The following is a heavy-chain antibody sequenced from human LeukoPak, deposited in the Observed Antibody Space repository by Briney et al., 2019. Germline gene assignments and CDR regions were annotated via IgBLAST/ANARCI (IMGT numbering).Heavy chain of an antibody. J-gene: IGHJ4*02. CDR2: ISGSGGST. CDR1: GFTFSSYA. V-gene: IGHV3-23*01. Sequence: GGSLRLSCAASGFTFSSYAMSWVRQAPGKGLEWVSAISGSGGSTYYADSVKGRFTISRDNSKNTLYLQMNSLRAEDTAVYYCAKDVEKSGLLWFGESNDYWGQGPLVTVSS. CDR3: AKDVEKSGLLWFGESNDY. D-gene: IGHD3-10*01.